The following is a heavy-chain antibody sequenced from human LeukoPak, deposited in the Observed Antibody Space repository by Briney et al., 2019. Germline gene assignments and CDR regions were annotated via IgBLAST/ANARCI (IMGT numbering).Heavy chain of an antibody. Sequence: GGSLRLSCAASGFTSGIYAVSWIRQAPGKGLEWVSYISSSGSTIYYADSVKGRFTISRDNAKNSLYLQMNSLRAEDTAVYYCARDLDWNYYYYYGMDVWGQGTTVTVSS. CDR3: ARDLDWNYYYYYGMDV. CDR2: ISSSGSTI. J-gene: IGHJ6*02. V-gene: IGHV3-11*01. CDR1: GFTSGIYA. D-gene: IGHD1-1*01.